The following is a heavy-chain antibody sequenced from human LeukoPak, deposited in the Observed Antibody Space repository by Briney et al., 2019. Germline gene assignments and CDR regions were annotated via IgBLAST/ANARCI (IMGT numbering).Heavy chain of an antibody. CDR3: ARSYGSFGMDV. V-gene: IGHV4-31*03. Sequence: SETLSLTCTVSGGSISSGGYYWSWIRQHPGKGLEWIGYIYYSGSTYYNPFLKSRVTISVDTSKNQFSLKLSSVTAADTAVYYCARSYGSFGMDVWGQGTTVTVSS. CDR2: IYYSGST. J-gene: IGHJ6*02. CDR1: GGSISSGGYY. D-gene: IGHD3-16*01.